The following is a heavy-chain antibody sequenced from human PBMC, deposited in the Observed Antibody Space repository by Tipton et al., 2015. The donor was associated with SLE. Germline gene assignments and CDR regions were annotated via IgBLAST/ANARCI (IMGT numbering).Heavy chain of an antibody. D-gene: IGHD1-26*01. CDR2: FYSGTT. V-gene: IGHV4-59*01. CDR1: GDYIGTYY. CDR3: AKGGLNRFAP. Sequence: LRLSCTVSGDYIGTYYWSWIRQPPGKGLEWIGYFYSGTTSYNPSLKSRLTISSDTSKNQFSLRLTSVTAADTAMYYCAKGGLNRFAPGGQGTLVTVSS. J-gene: IGHJ5*02.